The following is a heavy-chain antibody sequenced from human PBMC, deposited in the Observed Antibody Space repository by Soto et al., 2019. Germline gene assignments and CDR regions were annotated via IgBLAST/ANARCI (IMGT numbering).Heavy chain of an antibody. D-gene: IGHD3-22*01. CDR1: GFIFSDYG. CDR3: AKDRATYYYDSSDYFYYFGMDL. Sequence: QVQLVESGGGVVQPGRSLRLSCEASGFIFSDYGMHWVRQAPGKGLEWVALISYDGTNKNYADSVRGRFTISRDDFKNTLYLQMNNLRAEDTALYYCAKDRATYYYDSSDYFYYFGMDLWGQGTTVTVSS. CDR2: ISYDGTNK. V-gene: IGHV3-30*18. J-gene: IGHJ6*02.